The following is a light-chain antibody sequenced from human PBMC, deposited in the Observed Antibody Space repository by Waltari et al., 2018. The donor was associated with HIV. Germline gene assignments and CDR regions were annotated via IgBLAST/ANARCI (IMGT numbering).Light chain of an antibody. CDR2: ISS. Sequence: QSVLTQPPSASGTPGQTITISCSGSSSNIASHSVDWYQHVPGTAPKLLIHISSPRPSGVSGRLSGYRSGTSASLTISGLQSEDEADYYCAAWDDSVSGLVFGGGTKLTVL. CDR3: AAWDDSVSGLV. V-gene: IGLV1-44*01. CDR1: SSNIASHS. J-gene: IGLJ3*02.